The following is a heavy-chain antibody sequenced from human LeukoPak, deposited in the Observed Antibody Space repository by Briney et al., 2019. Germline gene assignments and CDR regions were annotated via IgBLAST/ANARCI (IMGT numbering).Heavy chain of an antibody. CDR2: IRYDGSNK. D-gene: IGHD3-10*01. V-gene: IGHV3-30*02. CDR1: GFTFSSYG. Sequence: GGSLRLSCAASGFTFSSYGMHWVRQAPGKGLEWVAFIRYDGSNKYYADSVKGRFTISRDNAKNSLYLQMNSLRAEDTAVYYCARGRGGSGFYGLDVRGQGTTVTVSS. CDR3: ARGRGGSGFYGLDV. J-gene: IGHJ6*02.